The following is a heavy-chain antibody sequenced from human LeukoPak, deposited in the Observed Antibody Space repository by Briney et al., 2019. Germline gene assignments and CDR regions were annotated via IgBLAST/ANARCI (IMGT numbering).Heavy chain of an antibody. CDR3: AKDHIGGSYSPDY. CDR2: ISGSGGST. V-gene: IGHV3-23*01. D-gene: IGHD1-26*01. Sequence: GGSLRLSCAASGFTFSGYAMSWVRQAPGKGLEWVSAISGSGGSTYYADSVKGRFTISRDNSKNTLYLQMNSLRAEDTAVYYCAKDHIGGSYSPDYWGQGTLVTVSS. J-gene: IGHJ4*02. CDR1: GFTFSGYA.